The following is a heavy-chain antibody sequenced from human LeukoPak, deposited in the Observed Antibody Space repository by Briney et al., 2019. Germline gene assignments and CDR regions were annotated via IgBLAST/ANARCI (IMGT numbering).Heavy chain of an antibody. CDR3: AKKGPLSSIIAPIDY. Sequence: GGSLRLSCAASGFTFSSYSMNWVRQAPGKGLEWVSSISSSSSYIYYADSVKGRFTISRDNAKNSLYLQMNSLRAEDTAVYYCAKKGPLSSIIAPIDYWGQGTLVTVSS. D-gene: IGHD6-6*01. V-gene: IGHV3-21*04. J-gene: IGHJ4*02. CDR2: ISSSSSYI. CDR1: GFTFSSYS.